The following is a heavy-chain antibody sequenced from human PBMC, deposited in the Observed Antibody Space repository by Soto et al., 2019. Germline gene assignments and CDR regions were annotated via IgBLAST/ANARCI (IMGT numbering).Heavy chain of an antibody. J-gene: IGHJ6*02. CDR3: ARPCGGDCYYYYYYGMDV. V-gene: IGHV3-30-3*01. Sequence: GGSLRLSCAASGFNFSSYAMHWVRQAPGKGLEWVAVISYDGSNKYYADSVKGRFTISRDNSKNTLYLQMNSLRAEDTAVYYCARPCGGDCYYYYYYGMDVWGQGTTVTVSS. CDR1: GFNFSSYA. CDR2: ISYDGSNK. D-gene: IGHD2-21*02.